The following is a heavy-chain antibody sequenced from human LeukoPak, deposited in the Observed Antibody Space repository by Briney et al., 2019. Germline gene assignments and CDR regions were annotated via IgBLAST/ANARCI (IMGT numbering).Heavy chain of an antibody. J-gene: IGHJ4*02. D-gene: IGHD3-16*01. CDR3: ARDPYGGTLDHDY. Sequence: PGGSLRPSCAASGFTFSSYWMSWVRQAPGKGLEWVANIKQGGSEKYYVDSVKGRFTISRDNAKNSLYLQMNSLRAEDTAVYYCARDPYGGTLDHDYWGQGTLVTVSS. CDR2: IKQGGSEK. V-gene: IGHV3-7*03. CDR1: GFTFSSYW.